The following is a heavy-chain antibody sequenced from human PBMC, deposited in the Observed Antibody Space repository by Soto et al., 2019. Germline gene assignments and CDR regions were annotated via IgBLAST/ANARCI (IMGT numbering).Heavy chain of an antibody. CDR1: GGSISSSSYY. CDR2: IYYSGST. CDR3: ARLAAQETKWLRLKSWEGNWFDP. Sequence: SETLSLTCTVSGGSISSSSYYWGWIRQPPGKGLEWIGSIYYSGSTYYNPSLKSRVTISVDTSKNQFSLKLSSVTAADTAVYYCARLAAQETKWLRLKSWEGNWFDPWGQGTLVTVSS. D-gene: IGHD5-12*01. J-gene: IGHJ5*02. V-gene: IGHV4-39*01.